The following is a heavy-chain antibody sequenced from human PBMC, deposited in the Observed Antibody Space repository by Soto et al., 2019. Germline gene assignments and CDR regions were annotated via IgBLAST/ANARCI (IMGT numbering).Heavy chain of an antibody. Sequence: EVQLVESGGGLVQPGGSLRLSCAASGFTFSSYDMHWVRQATGKGLEWVSAIGTAGDTYYPGSVKGRFTISRENAKNSLYLQMNSLRAGDTAVCYCARWFYYYGMDVWGQGTTVTVSS. D-gene: IGHD3-10*01. CDR2: IGTAGDT. V-gene: IGHV3-13*01. J-gene: IGHJ6*02. CDR1: GFTFSSYD. CDR3: ARWFYYYGMDV.